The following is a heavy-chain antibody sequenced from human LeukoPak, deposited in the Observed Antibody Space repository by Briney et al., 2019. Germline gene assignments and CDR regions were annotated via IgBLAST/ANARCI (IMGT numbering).Heavy chain of an antibody. Sequence: ASVKVSCKASGYTFTGYYMHWVRQAPGHGLEWMGWISTFNGHTNYAQSRQDRVTMTTDTSTSTVYMELSSLISDDTAVYYCARQGYGGHSRGAADYWGQGTLVTVSS. V-gene: IGHV1-18*04. CDR3: ARQGYGGHSRGAADY. CDR1: GYTFTGYY. CDR2: ISTFNGHT. J-gene: IGHJ4*02. D-gene: IGHD4-23*01.